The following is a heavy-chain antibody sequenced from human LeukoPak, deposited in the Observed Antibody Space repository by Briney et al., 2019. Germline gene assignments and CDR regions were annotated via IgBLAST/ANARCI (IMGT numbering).Heavy chain of an antibody. CDR1: GGTFSSYT. CDR3: ARYCSSTSCPYGFDY. V-gene: IGHV1-69*13. CDR2: IIPIFGTA. D-gene: IGHD2-2*01. Sequence: GASVKVSCKASGGTFSSYTISWVRQAPGQGLEWMGGIIPIFGTANYAQKFQGRVTITADESTSAAYMELSSLRPEDTAVYYCARYCSSTSCPYGFDYWGQGTLVTVSS. J-gene: IGHJ4*02.